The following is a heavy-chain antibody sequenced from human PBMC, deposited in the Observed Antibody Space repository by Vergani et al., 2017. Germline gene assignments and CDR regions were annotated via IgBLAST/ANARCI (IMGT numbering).Heavy chain of an antibody. CDR2: IDDKGKS. V-gene: IGHV4-34*01. CDR3: VRRDFWVGPRTFDF. CDR1: GAAFNSYQ. D-gene: IGHD3-3*01. J-gene: IGHJ3*01. Sequence: QVQLHQWGAGLLKTSETLSLTFAVSGAAFNSYQWPWIRQSPGRGLEWIGEIDDKGKSICNPTLKSRVTISVDNSKRHFSLHVTSVTAADSAMYYCVRRDFWVGPRTFDFWGAGTPVTVSS.